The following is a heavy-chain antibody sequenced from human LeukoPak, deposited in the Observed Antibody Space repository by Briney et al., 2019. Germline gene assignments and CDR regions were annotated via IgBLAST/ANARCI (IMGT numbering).Heavy chain of an antibody. D-gene: IGHD6-19*01. CDR3: AKGWDRRSVAGNNWFDP. CDR1: GFTFSSYG. Sequence: GGSLRLSCAASGFTFSSYGMHWVRQAPGKGLEWVAVIWYDGSNKYYADSVKGRFTISRDNSKNTLYLQMNSLRAEDTAVYYCAKGWDRRSVAGNNWFDPWGQGTLVTGSS. J-gene: IGHJ5*02. CDR2: IWYDGSNK. V-gene: IGHV3-33*06.